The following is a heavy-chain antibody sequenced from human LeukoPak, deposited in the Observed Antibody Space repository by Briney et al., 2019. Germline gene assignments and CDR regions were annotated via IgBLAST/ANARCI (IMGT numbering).Heavy chain of an antibody. CDR2: ISSSSSYI. CDR3: ARDIPSLIYYYDSGTGTYFDY. V-gene: IGHV3-21*01. Sequence: GGSLRLSCAASGFTFSDDRMNWVRQAPGRGLEWVSSISSSSSYIYYADSVKGRFTISRDNAKNSLYLQMNSLRAEDTAVYYCARDIPSLIYYYDSGTGTYFDYWGQGTLVTVSS. CDR1: GFTFSDDR. D-gene: IGHD3-22*01. J-gene: IGHJ4*02.